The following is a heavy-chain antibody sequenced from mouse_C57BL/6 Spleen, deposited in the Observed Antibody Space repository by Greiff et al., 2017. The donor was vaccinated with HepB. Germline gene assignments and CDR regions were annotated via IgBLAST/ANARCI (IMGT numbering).Heavy chain of an antibody. D-gene: IGHD2-5*01. CDR3: ARSRYSNYVLDY. V-gene: IGHV1-55*01. Sequence: QVQLQQPGAELVKPGASVKMSCKASGYTFTSYWITWVKQRPGQGLEWIGDIYPGSGSTNYNEKFKSKATLTVDTSSSTAYMQLSSLTSEDSAVYYCARSRYSNYVLDYWGQGTTLTVSS. J-gene: IGHJ2*01. CDR1: GYTFTSYW. CDR2: IYPGSGST.